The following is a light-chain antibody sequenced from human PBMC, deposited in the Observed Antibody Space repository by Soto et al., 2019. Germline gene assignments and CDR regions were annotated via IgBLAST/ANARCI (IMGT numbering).Light chain of an antibody. CDR3: QQHNSYPWT. J-gene: IGKJ1*01. Sequence: DIQITQSPCTLSSSVGNRVTITCRGSQGIRNYLGWYQQKPGKAPKRLIYAASSLQSGVPARFSGSGSGTEFTLTISSLQPEDVATYYCQQHNSYPWTFGQGTKVDIK. CDR2: AAS. CDR1: QGIRNY. V-gene: IGKV1-17*01.